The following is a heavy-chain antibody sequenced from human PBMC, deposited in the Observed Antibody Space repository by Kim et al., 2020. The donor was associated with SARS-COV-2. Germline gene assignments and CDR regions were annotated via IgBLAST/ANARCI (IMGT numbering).Heavy chain of an antibody. V-gene: IGHV3-23*01. Sequence: GGSLRLSCAASGFTFRSYAMSWVRQAPGKGLEWVSVTSSSGSTTYYPDSVKGRFTISRDNSKNTLYLQMSSLRAEDTAVYYCAKDFMYSSRWYKGDYYYYDMDVWGQGTAVTVSS. D-gene: IGHD6-13*01. CDR2: TSSSGSTT. CDR3: AKDFMYSSRWYKGDYYYYDMDV. J-gene: IGHJ6*02. CDR1: GFTFRSYA.